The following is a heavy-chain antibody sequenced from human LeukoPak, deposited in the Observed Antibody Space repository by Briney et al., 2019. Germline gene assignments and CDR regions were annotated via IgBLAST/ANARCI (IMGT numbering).Heavy chain of an antibody. CDR1: GFTFNDYY. J-gene: IGHJ5*02. CDR3: ATDGAGFDT. V-gene: IGHV3-11*01. Sequence: GGSLRLSCAASGFTFNDYYMSWIRQAPGKGLEWLSYINMGGTNTHYADSVKGRFTISRDNAKKSLYLEMNNLRAEDTAVYYCATDGAGFDTWRQGVLVTVSA. CDR2: INMGGTNT.